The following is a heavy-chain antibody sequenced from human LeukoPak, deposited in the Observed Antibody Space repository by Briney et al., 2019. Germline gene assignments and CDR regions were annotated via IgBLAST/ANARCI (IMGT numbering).Heavy chain of an antibody. CDR2: INRDGSGK. CDR1: GFTFSNYW. Sequence: GGSLRLSCAASGFTFSNYWMRWVRQAPGKGLEWVANINRDGSGKYYVHSVKGRFIISRDNVKNSLYLQMNSLGADDTAVYYCEGGPGYWGQGTLVTVS. D-gene: IGHD2-15*01. V-gene: IGHV3-7*01. CDR3: EGGPGY. J-gene: IGHJ4*02.